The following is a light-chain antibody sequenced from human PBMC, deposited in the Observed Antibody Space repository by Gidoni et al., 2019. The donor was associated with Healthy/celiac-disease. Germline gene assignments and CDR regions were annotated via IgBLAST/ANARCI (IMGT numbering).Light chain of an antibody. J-gene: IGLJ2*01. Sequence: QSALTQPASVSVSPGQPITISCTGTSSDVGSYNLVSWYQQHPGKAPKLMIYEVSKRPSGVSNRFSGSKSGNTASLTISGLQAEDEADYYCCSYAGSSTLVFGGGTKLTVL. CDR1: SSDVGSYNL. CDR2: EVS. V-gene: IGLV2-23*02. CDR3: CSYAGSSTLV.